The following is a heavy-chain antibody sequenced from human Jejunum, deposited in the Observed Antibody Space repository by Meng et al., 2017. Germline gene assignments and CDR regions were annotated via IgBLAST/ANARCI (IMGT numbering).Heavy chain of an antibody. CDR2: ISPYNGDT. CDR3: AREPGGQGAADY. V-gene: IGHV1-18*01. CDR1: GYIFTSYG. Sequence: QVQLVQSGIEVKKPGASVKLSCKASGYIFTSYGISWMRQAPGQRLEWLGWISPYNGDTDYAQRLQGRVTLTTDTSTTTAYMELRSLRSDDTAVYFCAREPGGQGAADYWGQGTLVTVFS. J-gene: IGHJ4*02. D-gene: IGHD1-26*01.